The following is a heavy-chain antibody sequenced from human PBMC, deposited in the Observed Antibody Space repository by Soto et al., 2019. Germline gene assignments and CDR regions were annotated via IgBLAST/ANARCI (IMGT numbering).Heavy chain of an antibody. CDR2: ISGSGGST. CDR3: AKDKRSITIFGVVNYGMDV. D-gene: IGHD3-3*01. J-gene: IGHJ6*02. CDR1: GFTFSSYA. V-gene: IGHV3-23*01. Sequence: GALRLSCAASGFTFSSYAMSWVRQAPGKGLEWVSAISGSGGSTYYADSVKGRFTISRDNSKNTLYLQMNSLRAEDTAVYYCAKDKRSITIFGVVNYGMDVWGQGTTVTVSS.